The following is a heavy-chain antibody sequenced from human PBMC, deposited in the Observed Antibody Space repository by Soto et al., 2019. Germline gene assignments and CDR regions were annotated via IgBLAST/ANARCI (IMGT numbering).Heavy chain of an antibody. V-gene: IGHV4-61*01. CDR1: CGSVSSGSYY. D-gene: IGHD4-17*01. CDR2: IYYSGST. Sequence: SETLSLTCTVSCGSVSSGSYYWSWIRQPPGKGLEWIGYIYYSGSTNYNPSLKSRVTISVDTSKNQFSLKLSSVTAADTAVYYCARMSRGITVTTTYYYYYGMDVWGQGTTVTVSS. J-gene: IGHJ6*02. CDR3: ARMSRGITVTTTYYYYYGMDV.